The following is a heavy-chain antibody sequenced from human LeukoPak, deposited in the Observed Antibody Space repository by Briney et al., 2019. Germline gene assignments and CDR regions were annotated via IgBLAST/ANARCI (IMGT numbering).Heavy chain of an antibody. D-gene: IGHD1-26*01. CDR3: ARGPARRGAFDI. Sequence: SETLSLTCTVSGGSISSYYWSWIRQPPGKGLEWIGYIYYSGSTYYNPSLKSRVTISVDTSKNQFSLKLSSVTAADTAVYYCARGPARRGAFDIWGQGTMVTVSS. J-gene: IGHJ3*02. CDR1: GGSISSYY. CDR2: IYYSGST. V-gene: IGHV4-59*06.